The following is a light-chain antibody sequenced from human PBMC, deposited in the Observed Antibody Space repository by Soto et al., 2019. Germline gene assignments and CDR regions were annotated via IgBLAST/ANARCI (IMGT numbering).Light chain of an antibody. J-gene: IGLJ1*01. V-gene: IGLV2-8*01. CDR1: SSDVGGYNY. CDR2: EVS. CDR3: SSYAGSNTPYV. Sequence: QSALTQPPSASGSPGQSVTISCTGTSSDVGGYNYVSWYQQHPGKAPKLMIFEVSKRPSGVPDRFSGSKSGNTASLTVYGLQAEDEADYYCSSYAGSNTPYVFGTGTKLTVL.